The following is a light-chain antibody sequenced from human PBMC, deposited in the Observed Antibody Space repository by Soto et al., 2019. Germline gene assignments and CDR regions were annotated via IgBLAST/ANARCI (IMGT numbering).Light chain of an antibody. V-gene: IGLV2-14*01. CDR2: DVT. CDR1: SSDVGAYNY. CDR3: SAYTSSSTVV. Sequence: QSALTQPASVSGSPGQSVTISCSGSSSDVGAYNYVSWYQRHPGKAPKLMIYDVTNRPSGVSNRFSGSKSGNTASLTISGLQAEDEPTYFCSAYTSSSTVVFGGGTKLTV. J-gene: IGLJ3*02.